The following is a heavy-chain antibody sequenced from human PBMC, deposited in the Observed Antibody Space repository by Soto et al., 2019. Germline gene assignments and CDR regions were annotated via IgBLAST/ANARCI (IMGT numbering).Heavy chain of an antibody. CDR3: AKASYGSGSYRVDY. V-gene: IGHV3-23*01. CDR2: ISASGGST. Sequence: EVQLLESGGGLVQPGGSLRISCAASGFTFSNYVMLGVRQAPGGGLEWVSGISASGGSTYYADSVKGRFTISRDNSNGMLFLQMHGLGAEDTALYYCAKASYGSGSYRVDYWGQGTLVTVSS. J-gene: IGHJ4*02. CDR1: GFTFSNYV. D-gene: IGHD3-10*01.